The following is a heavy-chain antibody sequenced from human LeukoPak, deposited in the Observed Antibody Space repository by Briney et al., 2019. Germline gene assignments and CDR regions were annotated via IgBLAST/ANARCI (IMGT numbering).Heavy chain of an antibody. CDR2: INPSGGST. Sequence: GASVKVSCKASGYTFTSYYMHWVQQAPGQGLEWMGIINPSGGSTSYAQKFQGRVTMTRDMSTSTVYMELSSLRSEDTAVYYCARDWRYYDTKGAFDIWGQGTMVTVSS. CDR1: GYTFTSYY. V-gene: IGHV1-46*01. CDR3: ARDWRYYDTKGAFDI. D-gene: IGHD3-22*01. J-gene: IGHJ3*02.